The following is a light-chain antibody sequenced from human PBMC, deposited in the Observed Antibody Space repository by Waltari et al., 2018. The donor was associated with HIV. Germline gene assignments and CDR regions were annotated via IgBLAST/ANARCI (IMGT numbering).Light chain of an antibody. J-gene: IGLJ3*02. CDR1: SSDVGGYNY. CDR2: DVN. V-gene: IGLV2-14*03. CDR3: SSYTSSSTRV. Sequence: SALTQPASVSGSPGHSITIPCTGTSSDVGGYNYVSWYQRQPGKAPTRMIYDVNNRPSGVSNRFSGSKSGNTASLTISGLQAEDEADYYCSSYTSSSTRVFGGGTKVTVL.